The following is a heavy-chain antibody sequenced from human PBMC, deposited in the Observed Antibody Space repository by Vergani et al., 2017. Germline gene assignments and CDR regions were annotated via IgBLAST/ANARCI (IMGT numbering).Heavy chain of an antibody. CDR3: ARAYTAMVTFDY. Sequence: QVKLQESGPGLVKPSETLSLTCTVSGASVNSYYWSWIRQPPGKGLEWIGYIYYSGSTNYNPSLKSRVTISVDTSKNQFSLKLSSVTAADTAVYYCARAYTAMVTFDYWGQGTLVTVSS. D-gene: IGHD5-18*01. CDR1: GASVNSYY. J-gene: IGHJ4*02. V-gene: IGHV4-59*02. CDR2: IYYSGST.